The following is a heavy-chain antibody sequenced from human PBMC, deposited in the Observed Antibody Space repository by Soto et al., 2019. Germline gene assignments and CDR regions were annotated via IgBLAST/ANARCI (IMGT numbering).Heavy chain of an antibody. J-gene: IGHJ4*02. V-gene: IGHV3-48*02. Sequence: GGSLRLSCAASGFTFSNDHINWVRQAPGKGLEWLSYISISSGTIYYADSVKGRFTISRDDAKSSLYLQMNSLRDEDTAVYYCARSGYSYGPFDYWGQGT. CDR2: ISISSGTI. D-gene: IGHD5-18*01. CDR1: GFTFSNDH. CDR3: ARSGYSYGPFDY.